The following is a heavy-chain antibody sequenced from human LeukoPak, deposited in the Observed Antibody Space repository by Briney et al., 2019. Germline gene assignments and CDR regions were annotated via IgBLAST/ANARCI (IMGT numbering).Heavy chain of an antibody. J-gene: IGHJ4*02. Sequence: PSETLSLTCAVYGGSFSGYYWSWIRQPPGKGLEWIGEINDSGSTNYNPSLKSRVTISVDTSKNQFSLKLSSVTAADTAVYYCARLNDYGDYWGQGTLVTVSS. V-gene: IGHV4-34*01. CDR3: ARLNDYGDY. CDR1: GGSFSGYY. CDR2: INDSGST.